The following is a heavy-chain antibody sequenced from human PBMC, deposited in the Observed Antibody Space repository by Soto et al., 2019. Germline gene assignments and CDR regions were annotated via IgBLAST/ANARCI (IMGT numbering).Heavy chain of an antibody. CDR1: GGSFSAYY. Sequence: QVQLQRWGAGLLKPSETLSLTCAVSGGSFSAYYWSWIRQPPGKGLEWMGEIIHSGANNYNPSLKSRVTISVDTSQNQISLKLSSVTAADTAVYYCARGDEIYCTTTSCHRKYFFAYWGLGTLVTVSS. CDR3: ARGDEIYCTTTSCHRKYFFAY. D-gene: IGHD2-2*01. J-gene: IGHJ4*02. CDR2: IIHSGAN. V-gene: IGHV4-34*01.